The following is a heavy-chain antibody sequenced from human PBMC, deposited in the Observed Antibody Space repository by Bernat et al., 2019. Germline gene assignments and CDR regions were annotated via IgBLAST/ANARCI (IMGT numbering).Heavy chain of an antibody. J-gene: IGHJ4*02. V-gene: IGHV3-23*01. CDR1: GFTFSSYA. D-gene: IGHD3-16*02. Sequence: EVQLLESGGGLVQPGGSLRLSCAASGFTFSSYAMSWVHQAPGKGLEWVSAISGSGGSTYYADSVKGRFTISRDNSKNTLYLQMNSLRAEDMAVYYCAKDQYDYVWGSYRKWGQGTLVTVSS. CDR2: ISGSGGST. CDR3: AKDQYDYVWGSYRK.